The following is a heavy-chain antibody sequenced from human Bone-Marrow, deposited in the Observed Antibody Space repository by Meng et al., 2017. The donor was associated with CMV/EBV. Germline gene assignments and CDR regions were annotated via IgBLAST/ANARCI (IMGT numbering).Heavy chain of an antibody. CDR3: ARAAPGVNGWSTYVEY. CDR1: AYTFTGYY. V-gene: IGHV1-2*02. CDR2: INPNSGGT. Sequence: ASVKVSCKASAYTFTGYYMHWVRQAPGQGLEWMGWINPNSGGTNYAQKFQGRVTMTRDTSISTAYMELSSLRSEDTAVYYCARAAPGVNGWSTYVEYWGQGTLDTVSS. J-gene: IGHJ4*02. D-gene: IGHD6-19*01.